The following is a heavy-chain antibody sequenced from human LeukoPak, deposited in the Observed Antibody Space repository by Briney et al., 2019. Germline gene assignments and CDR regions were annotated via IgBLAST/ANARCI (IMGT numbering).Heavy chain of an antibody. J-gene: IGHJ4*02. Sequence: SETLSLTCTVAGGSIGSYCWGWTRHPPGKGREWIFYIYYSARINSNPSLKSRATIAVDRSKNQFSLKLSSVTAADTAVYYCARVSYYDSSPYYFDYWGQGPLVTVSS. CDR3: ARVSYYDSSPYYFDY. CDR1: GGSIGSYC. V-gene: IGHV4-59*08. D-gene: IGHD3-22*01. CDR2: IYYSARI.